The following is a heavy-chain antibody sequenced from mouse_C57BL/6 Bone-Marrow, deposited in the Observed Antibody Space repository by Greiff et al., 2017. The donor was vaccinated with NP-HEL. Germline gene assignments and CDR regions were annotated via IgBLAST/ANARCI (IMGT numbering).Heavy chain of an antibody. D-gene: IGHD2-12*01. Sequence: EVHLVESGGGLVKPGGSLKLSCAASGFTFSDYGMHWVRQAPEKGLEWVAYISSGSSTIYYADTVKGRFTISRDNAKNTLFLQMTSLRSEDTAMYYCASNYSSYWYFDVWGTGTTVTVSS. CDR2: ISSGSSTI. J-gene: IGHJ1*03. CDR1: GFTFSDYG. V-gene: IGHV5-17*01. CDR3: ASNYSSYWYFDV.